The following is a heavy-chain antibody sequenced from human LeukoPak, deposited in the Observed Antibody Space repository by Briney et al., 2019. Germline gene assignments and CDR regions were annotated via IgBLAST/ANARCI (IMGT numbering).Heavy chain of an antibody. CDR3: ANWYYYDNGAYWC. Sequence: GESLRLSCATSGFTFSSYSMNWVRQAPGKGLEWISYISGSGFTIHYADSVKGRFTISRDNAKNSLYLQMNSLRAEDTALYYCANWYYYDNGAYWCWGQGTLVTVSS. CDR2: ISGSGFTI. CDR1: GFTFSSYS. J-gene: IGHJ4*02. V-gene: IGHV3-48*01. D-gene: IGHD3-22*01.